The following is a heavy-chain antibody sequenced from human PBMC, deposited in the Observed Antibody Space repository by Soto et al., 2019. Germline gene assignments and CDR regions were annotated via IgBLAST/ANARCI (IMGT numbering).Heavy chain of an antibody. V-gene: IGHV1-69*13. CDR2: IIPIFGTA. CDR1: GGTFSSYA. CDR3: ARIRSTRTLPYYYYYGNDV. J-gene: IGHJ6*02. Sequence: SVTVSCQASGGTFSSYAISWVRQAPGQGLEWMGGIIPIFGTANYAHKFQGRFTITADESTSTAYMELSSLRSEDTAGYYCARIRSTRTLPYYYYYGNDVWGQGTAVTVSS.